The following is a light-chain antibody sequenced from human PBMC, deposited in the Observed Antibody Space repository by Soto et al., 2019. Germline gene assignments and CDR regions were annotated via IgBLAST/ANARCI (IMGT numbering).Light chain of an antibody. CDR2: GNS. V-gene: IGLV1-40*01. CDR1: SSNIGAGYD. Sequence: QSVLTQPPSVSGAPGQRVTISCTGSSSNIGAGYDVHWYQQLPGTAPKLLIYGNSNRPSGVPDRFSGSKSGTSASLAITGLQAEDEADYYCQSDDSSRSGLVVFGGGTKVTVL. J-gene: IGLJ2*01. CDR3: QSDDSSRSGLVV.